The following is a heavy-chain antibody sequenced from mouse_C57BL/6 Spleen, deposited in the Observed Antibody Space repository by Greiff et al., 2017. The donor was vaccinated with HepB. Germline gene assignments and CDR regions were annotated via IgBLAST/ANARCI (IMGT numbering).Heavy chain of an antibody. J-gene: IGHJ1*01. CDR1: GFTFSDYG. Sequence: EVMLVESGGGLVKPGGSLKLSCAASGFTFSDYGMHWVRQAPEKGLEWVAYISSGSSTIYYADTVKGRFTISRDNAKNTLYLQMTSLRSEDTAMYYCAIQDYDNWGYFDDWGPGTTVTVSS. CDR2: ISSGSSTI. V-gene: IGHV5-17*01. D-gene: IGHD2-1*01. CDR3: AIQDYDNWGYFDD.